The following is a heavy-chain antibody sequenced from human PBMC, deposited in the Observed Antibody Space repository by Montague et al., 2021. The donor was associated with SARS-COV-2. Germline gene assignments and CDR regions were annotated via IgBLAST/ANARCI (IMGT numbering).Heavy chain of an antibody. Sequence: CAISGDSVSSNTATWNWIRQSPSRGLEWLGRTYYRSKWYHDYAISLKSRITINPDTSKNQFSLQLSSVAPEDTAVFYRARTTTRMLYPENAFDTWGQGAMVTVSS. J-gene: IGHJ3*02. CDR1: GDSVSSNTAT. V-gene: IGHV6-1*01. D-gene: IGHD2-15*01. CDR2: TYYRSKWYH. CDR3: ARTTTRMLYPENAFDT.